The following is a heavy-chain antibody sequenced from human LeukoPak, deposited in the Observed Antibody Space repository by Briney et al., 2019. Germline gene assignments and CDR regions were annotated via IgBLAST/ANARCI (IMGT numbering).Heavy chain of an antibody. D-gene: IGHD1-26*01. Sequence: GRSLRLSCAASGFTFDDYAMHWVRQAPGKGLEWVSGISWNSGSIGYADSVKGRFTISRDNAKNSLYLQMNSLRAEDTAVYYCARDYYSGIPGWFDPWGQGTLVTVSS. CDR2: ISWNSGSI. CDR1: GFTFDDYA. J-gene: IGHJ5*02. CDR3: ARDYYSGIPGWFDP. V-gene: IGHV3-9*01.